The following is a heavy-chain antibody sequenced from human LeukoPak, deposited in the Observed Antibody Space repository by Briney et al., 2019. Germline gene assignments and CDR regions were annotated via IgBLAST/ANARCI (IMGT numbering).Heavy chain of an antibody. J-gene: IGHJ4*02. CDR1: GLTFNTYG. V-gene: IGHV3-23*01. D-gene: IGHD3-10*01. Sequence: GGSLRLSCAASGLTFNTYGMNWVRQAPGKGLEWVSAISGSGGSTYYADSVKGRFTISRDNSKNTLYLQMHSLRAEDTAVYYCAGRGSGSYFDYWGQGTLVTVSS. CDR3: AGRGSGSYFDY. CDR2: ISGSGGST.